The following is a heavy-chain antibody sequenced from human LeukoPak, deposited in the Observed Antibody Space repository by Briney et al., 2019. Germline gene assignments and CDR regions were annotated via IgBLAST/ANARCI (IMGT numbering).Heavy chain of an antibody. D-gene: IGHD6-6*01. V-gene: IGHV4-34*01. CDR2: INHSGST. CDR1: GGSFSGYY. J-gene: IGHJ5*02. CDR3: ARRRMSIAARPSTRWFDP. Sequence: SETLSLTCAVYGGSFSGYYWSWIRQPPGKGLEWIGEINHSGSTNYNPSLKSRVTISVDTSKNQFSLKLSSVTAADTAVYYCARRRMSIAARPSTRWFDPWGQGTLVTVSS.